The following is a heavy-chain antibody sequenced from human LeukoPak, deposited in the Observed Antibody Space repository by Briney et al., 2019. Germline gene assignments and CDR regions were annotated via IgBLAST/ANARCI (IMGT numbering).Heavy chain of an antibody. CDR3: GRDWELRFHQGGLDY. V-gene: IGHV1-2*06. D-gene: IGHD3-3*01. CDR1: GYTFTGYY. CDR2: INPRDGET. J-gene: IGHJ4*02. Sequence: GASVKVSCKASGYTFTGYYIHWVRQAPGQGLEWMGRINPRDGETNFAQKFQGRITMTRDTSISTAYMELSGLRSDDTAVYYCGRDWELRFHQGGLDYWGQGTLVTVSS.